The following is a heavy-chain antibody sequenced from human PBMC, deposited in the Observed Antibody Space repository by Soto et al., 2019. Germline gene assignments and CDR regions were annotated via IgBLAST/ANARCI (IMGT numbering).Heavy chain of an antibody. D-gene: IGHD3-9*01. CDR1: GGSISSGGYY. J-gene: IGHJ4*02. CDR3: ASGSPPLGFDWFPFDY. CDR2: IYYSGST. Sequence: PSETLSLTCTVSGGSISSGGYYWSWVRQHPGKGLEWIGYIYYSGSTYYNPSLKSRVTISVDTSKNQFSLKLSSVTAADTAVYYCASGSPPLGFDWFPFDYWGQGTLVTVSS. V-gene: IGHV4-31*03.